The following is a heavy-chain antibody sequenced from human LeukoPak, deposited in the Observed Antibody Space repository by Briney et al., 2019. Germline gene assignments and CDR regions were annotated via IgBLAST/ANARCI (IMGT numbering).Heavy chain of an antibody. CDR3: ARNDSSGYFDY. V-gene: IGHV4-38-2*01. Sequence: SETLSLTCAVSDYSISSHNYWGWIRQPPGKGLEWIGSVYHSGGTHYSPSLKGRVTISVDTSKNQFSLKLSSVTAADTDVYYCARNDSSGYFDYWGQGTLVTVSS. CDR1: DYSISSHNY. CDR2: VYHSGGT. D-gene: IGHD3-22*01. J-gene: IGHJ4*02.